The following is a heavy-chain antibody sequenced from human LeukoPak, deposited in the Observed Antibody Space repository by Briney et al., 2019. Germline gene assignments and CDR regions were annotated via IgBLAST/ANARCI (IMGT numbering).Heavy chain of an antibody. V-gene: IGHV4-59*06. J-gene: IGHJ1*01. D-gene: IGHD2-15*01. CDR1: GGSISNYY. CDR3: ARGRVVVAALEYFQH. Sequence: SETLSLTCTVSGGSISNYYWSWIRQPPGKGLEWIGYIYYSGSTYYNPSLKSRVTISVDTSKNQFSLKLSSVTAADTAVYYCARGRVVVAALEYFQHWGQGTLVTVSS. CDR2: IYYSGST.